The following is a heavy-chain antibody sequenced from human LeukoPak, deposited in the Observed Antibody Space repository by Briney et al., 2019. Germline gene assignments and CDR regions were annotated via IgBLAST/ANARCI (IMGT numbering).Heavy chain of an antibody. Sequence: GGSLRLSCEASGFTFSDHYMNWVRQAPGKGLEWFGRTRNKANSYTTEYAASVKGRFTISRDDSKNSLYLQMNSLRAEDTAVYYCAKSWQILWFGESPFDPWGQGTLVTVSS. J-gene: IGHJ5*02. CDR1: GFTFSDHY. CDR3: AKSWQILWFGESPFDP. V-gene: IGHV3-72*01. CDR2: TRNKANSYTT. D-gene: IGHD3-10*01.